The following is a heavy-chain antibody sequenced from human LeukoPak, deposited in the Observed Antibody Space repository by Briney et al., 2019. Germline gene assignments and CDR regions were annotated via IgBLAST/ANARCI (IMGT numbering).Heavy chain of an antibody. J-gene: IGHJ4*02. V-gene: IGHV3-7*01. CDR1: GFTFSSYA. CDR3: VRDGGVSGYDLLDY. Sequence: GSLRLSCAASGFTFSSYAMHWVRQAPGKGLEWVAHINQDGSEEHYMDSVKARFTISRDNAKNSLSLRMNSLRAEDTAVYYCVRDGGVSGYDLLDYWGQGTLVTVSS. CDR2: INQDGSEE. D-gene: IGHD5-12*01.